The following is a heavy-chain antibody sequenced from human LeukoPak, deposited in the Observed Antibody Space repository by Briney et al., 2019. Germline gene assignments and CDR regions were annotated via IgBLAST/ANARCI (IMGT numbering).Heavy chain of an antibody. Sequence: PGGSLRLSCAASGFSFSDYSMTWVRQAPGKALEWVSSISGNSFHIFYADSVKGRFTISRDNAYKSLYLQLNRLRAEDTAVYYCSSGKIGGARGADNWGQGTLVTVSS. CDR3: SSGKIGGARGADN. CDR2: ISGNSFHI. CDR1: GFSFSDYS. J-gene: IGHJ4*02. V-gene: IGHV3-21*01. D-gene: IGHD1-26*01.